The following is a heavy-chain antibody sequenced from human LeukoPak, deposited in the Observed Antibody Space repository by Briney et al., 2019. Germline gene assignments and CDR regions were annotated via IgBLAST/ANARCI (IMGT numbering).Heavy chain of an antibody. CDR1: GFTFSNYW. D-gene: IGHD1-14*01. CDR3: AEPLRVY. V-gene: IGHV3-7*02. J-gene: IGHJ4*02. CDR2: IKQDGSEK. Sequence: GGSLRLSCAASGFTFSNYWMNWVRQAPGRGLEWVANIKQDGSEKYYVDSVTGRFTISRDNAKNSLYLQMNSLRAENTAVYYCAEPLRVYWGEGTLVTVSS.